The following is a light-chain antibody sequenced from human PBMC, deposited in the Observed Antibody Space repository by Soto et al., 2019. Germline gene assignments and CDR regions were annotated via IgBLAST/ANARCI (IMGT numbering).Light chain of an antibody. Sequence: EIVMTQSPDTLSVSPGERATLSCRASQSVASNLAWYQQKPGQAPRLLIYGASTRATGIPARFSGSGSGTEFTLTISGLQSEDFAVYYCQQYNNWPPYTFGQGTKLEIK. CDR1: QSVASN. CDR3: QQYNNWPPYT. CDR2: GAS. J-gene: IGKJ2*01. V-gene: IGKV3-15*01.